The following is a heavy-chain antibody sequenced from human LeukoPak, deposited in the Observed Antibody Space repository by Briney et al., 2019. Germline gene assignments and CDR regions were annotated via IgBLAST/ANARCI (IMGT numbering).Heavy chain of an antibody. CDR2: INHSGST. D-gene: IGHD4-23*01. V-gene: IGHV4-34*01. CDR3: ARDPTTVVTTPYYLDD. J-gene: IGHJ4*02. Sequence: SETLSLTCAASGGSFIGYHWNWIRQPPGKGLEWIGEINHSGSTNYNPSLKSRVTISVDTSKNQFSLKLRSVTAADTAVYYCARDPTTVVTTPYYLDDWGQGTLVTVSS. CDR1: GGSFIGYH.